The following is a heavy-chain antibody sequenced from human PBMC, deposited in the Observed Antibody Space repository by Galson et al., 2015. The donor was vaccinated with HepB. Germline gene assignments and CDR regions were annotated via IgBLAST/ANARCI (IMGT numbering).Heavy chain of an antibody. V-gene: IGHV5-51*01. Sequence: QSGAEVKKPGQSLKISCKGSGYSFTSYWIGWVRQMPGKGLEWLGIIYPGDSDTRYSPSFQGQVTISADKSIRTTYLQWSSLKASDTAMYCCARRSWFGEYDAFHTWGQGTMVTVSS. CDR2: IYPGDSDT. CDR3: ARRSWFGEYDAFHT. CDR1: GYSFTSYW. D-gene: IGHD3-10*01. J-gene: IGHJ3*02.